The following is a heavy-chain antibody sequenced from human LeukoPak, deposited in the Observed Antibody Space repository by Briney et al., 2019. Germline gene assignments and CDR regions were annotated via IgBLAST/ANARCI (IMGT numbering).Heavy chain of an antibody. CDR2: IYYSGST. Sequence: SETLSLTCTVSAGSISSSSYYCGWIRQPPGKGLEWIGSIYYSGSTYYNPSLKSRVTISIDASKNQFSMKLSSVTAADTAIYFCARAKEYYYYYMDVWGKGTTVTVSS. V-gene: IGHV4-39*07. J-gene: IGHJ6*03. CDR3: ARAKEYYYYYMDV. CDR1: AGSISSSSYY.